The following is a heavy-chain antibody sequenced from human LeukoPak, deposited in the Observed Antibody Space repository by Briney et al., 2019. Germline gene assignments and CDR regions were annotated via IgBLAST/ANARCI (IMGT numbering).Heavy chain of an antibody. D-gene: IGHD7-27*01. CDR3: ARLGAAPGPPHYFYYGMDV. V-gene: IGHV4-59*05. CDR2: TYYTGST. J-gene: IGHJ6*02. Sequence: PGGSLRLSCVVSGFTVSSNYMSWVRQAPEKGLEWIGSTYYTGSTYYNPSLRSRVSISGDTSKNQVSLKVNSVTAADTAVYYCARLGAAPGPPHYFYYGMDVWGQGTTVTVS. CDR1: GFTVSSNY.